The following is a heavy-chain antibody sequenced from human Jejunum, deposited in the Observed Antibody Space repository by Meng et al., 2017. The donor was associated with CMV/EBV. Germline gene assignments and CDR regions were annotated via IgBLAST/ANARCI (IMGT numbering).Heavy chain of an antibody. V-gene: IGHV4-61*01. J-gene: IGHJ4*02. D-gene: IGHD3-16*01. Sequence: SGGSLTTTNYSWFWIRLPPGKGLEWIGLVEDGGTTRYKPSLVSRVSISVDTSKNQFSLTLNSVTAADTAIYYCARGGWGNWNFEHWGQGKLVTVSS. CDR3: ARGGWGNWNFEH. CDR2: VEDGGTT. CDR1: GGSLTTTNYS.